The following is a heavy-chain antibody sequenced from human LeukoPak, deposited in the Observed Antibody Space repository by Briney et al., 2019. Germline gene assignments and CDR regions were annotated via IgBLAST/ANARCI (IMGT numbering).Heavy chain of an antibody. J-gene: IGHJ4*02. V-gene: IGHV1-18*01. D-gene: IGHD3-9*01. CDR2: ISADNADT. CDR1: GYTFTTYG. Sequence: ASVKVSCKASGYTFTTYGISWVRQAPGQGLEWMGWISADNADTNYAQNLQGRLTVTTDTSTSTAYMEPRGLSFDDTALYYCARQRVLTGYSPGGQHYFDDWGQGTLVIVSS. CDR3: ARQRVLTGYSPGGQHYFDD.